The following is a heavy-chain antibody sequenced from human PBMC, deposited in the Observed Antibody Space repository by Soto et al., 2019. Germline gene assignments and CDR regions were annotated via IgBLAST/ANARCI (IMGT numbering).Heavy chain of an antibody. Sequence: ASVKVSCKASGYTFTSYGISWVRQAPGQGLEWMGWISAYNGNTNYAQKHQGRVTMTTDTSTSTAYMELRSLRSDDTAVYYCERDTYCSSTSCYAYYYYYYMDVWGKGTTVTVSS. CDR3: ERDTYCSSTSCYAYYYYYYMDV. CDR1: GYTFTSYG. D-gene: IGHD2-2*01. CDR2: ISAYNGNT. J-gene: IGHJ6*03. V-gene: IGHV1-18*01.